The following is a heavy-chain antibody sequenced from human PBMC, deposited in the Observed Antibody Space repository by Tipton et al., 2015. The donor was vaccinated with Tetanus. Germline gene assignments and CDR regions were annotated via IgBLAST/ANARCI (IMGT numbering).Heavy chain of an antibody. D-gene: IGHD3-10*01. J-gene: IGHJ2*01. Sequence: QLVQSGAEVKKPGSSVTVSCKVSGGTFRNYAITWVRQAPGQGLEWMGWINPYNGDTDSVQRFQGRLTMTRDTSIGTVYMEMSRLRSDDTAVYYCARSYGAGSRYWYFDFWGRGTLVTVSS. V-gene: IGHV1-2*02. CDR3: ARSYGAGSRYWYFDF. CDR2: INPYNGDT. CDR1: GGTFRNYA.